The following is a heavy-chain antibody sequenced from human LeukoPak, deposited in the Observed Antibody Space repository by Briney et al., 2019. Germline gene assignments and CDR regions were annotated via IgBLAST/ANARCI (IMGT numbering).Heavy chain of an antibody. V-gene: IGHV3-15*01. CDR2: IKSKTDGGTT. D-gene: IGHD1-26*01. Sequence: GGSLRLSCAASGFTFSSYEMNWVRQAPGKGLEWVGRIKSKTDGGTTDYAAPVKGRFTISRDDSKNTLYLQMNSLKTEDTAVYYCTTDRYSGSYPYWGQGTLVTVSS. J-gene: IGHJ4*02. CDR3: TTDRYSGSYPY. CDR1: GFTFSSYE.